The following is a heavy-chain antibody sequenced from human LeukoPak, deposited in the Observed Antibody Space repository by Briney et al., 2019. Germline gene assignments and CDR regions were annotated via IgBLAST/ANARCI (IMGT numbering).Heavy chain of an antibody. J-gene: IGHJ4*02. D-gene: IGHD3-22*01. V-gene: IGHV3-23*01. CDR1: GFTFSSYA. CDR3: ATRRADSSGFDH. Sequence: PGGSLRLSCAASGFTFSSYAMSGVRQAPGKGLEWVSAISGSGGNTYYADSVNGRFTISRDNSKNTLYLQMNSQRAEDTAVYYCATRRADSSGFDHWGQGTLVTVSS. CDR2: ISGSGGNT.